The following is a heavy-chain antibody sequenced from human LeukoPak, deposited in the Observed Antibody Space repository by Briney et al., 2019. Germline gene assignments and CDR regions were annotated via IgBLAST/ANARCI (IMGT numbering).Heavy chain of an antibody. D-gene: IGHD1-26*01. Sequence: GASVKVSCKASGYAFSNDDINWVRQATGQGLEWMGGIIPIFGTANYAQKFQGRVTITADESTSTAYMELSSLRSEDTAVYYCARDVGRFDYWGQGTLVTVSS. V-gene: IGHV1-69*13. J-gene: IGHJ4*02. CDR3: ARDVGRFDY. CDR2: IIPIFGTA. CDR1: GYAFSNDD.